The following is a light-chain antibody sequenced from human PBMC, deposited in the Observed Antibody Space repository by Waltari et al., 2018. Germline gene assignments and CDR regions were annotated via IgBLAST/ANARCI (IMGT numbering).Light chain of an antibody. CDR3: SSYTSSSPYV. CDR1: SSDVGGYNY. Sequence: QSALTQPASVSGSPGQSITISCTGTSSDVGGYNYVSWYQQHPGKAPKLMFYEVGNRPSGVSRPFSASRSGTTASLTISGLQPEDEADYYCSSYTSSSPYVFGTGTKVTVL. V-gene: IGLV2-14*01. J-gene: IGLJ1*01. CDR2: EVG.